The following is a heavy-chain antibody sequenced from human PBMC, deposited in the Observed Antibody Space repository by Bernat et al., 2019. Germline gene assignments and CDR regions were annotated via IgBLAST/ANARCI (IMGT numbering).Heavy chain of an antibody. V-gene: IGHV3-30-3*01. D-gene: IGHD3-16*01. CDR3: ARDRRGTDSGGMDV. Sequence: VQLVESGGGVVQPGRSLRLSCAASGFTFSDYAMHWVRQAPDKGLEWVAAIPYDGANKYYADSVKGRFTISRDNSKNTLYLQMYSLRAEDTAVYYCARDRRGTDSGGMDVWGQGTTVTVSS. CDR1: GFTFSDYA. CDR2: IPYDGANK. J-gene: IGHJ6*02.